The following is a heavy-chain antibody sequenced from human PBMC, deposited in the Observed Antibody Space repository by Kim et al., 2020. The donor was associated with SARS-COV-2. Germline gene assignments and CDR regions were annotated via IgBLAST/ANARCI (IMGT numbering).Heavy chain of an antibody. CDR1: GFTFSSYA. Sequence: GGSLRLSCAASGFTFSSYAMSWVRQAPGKGLEWVSAISGSGGSTYYADSVKGRFTISRDNSKNTLYLPMNSLRAEDTAVYYCAKTAVRWVTTWYFDLWGRGTLVTVSS. V-gene: IGHV3-23*01. D-gene: IGHD4-17*01. J-gene: IGHJ2*01. CDR3: AKTAVRWVTTWYFDL. CDR2: ISGSGGST.